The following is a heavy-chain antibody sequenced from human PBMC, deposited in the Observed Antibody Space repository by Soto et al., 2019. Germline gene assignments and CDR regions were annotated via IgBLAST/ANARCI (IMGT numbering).Heavy chain of an antibody. CDR1: GFTFSNYG. Sequence: GGSLRLSCAASGFTFSNYGMHWVRQAPGKGLEWVSLISYDGRKESYADSVKGRFTISRDNSENTLYLQMNSLRADDTAVYYCAKKKGYCGGGSCYYMDVWGKGTTVTVSS. CDR3: AKKKGYCGGGSCYYMDV. D-gene: IGHD2-15*01. V-gene: IGHV3-30*18. CDR2: ISYDGRKE. J-gene: IGHJ6*03.